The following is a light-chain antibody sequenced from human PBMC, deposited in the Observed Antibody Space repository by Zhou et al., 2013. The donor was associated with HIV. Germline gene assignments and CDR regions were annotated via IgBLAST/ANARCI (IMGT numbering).Light chain of an antibody. CDR3: QQSSTTPLT. J-gene: IGKJ4*01. Sequence: DIQMTQSPSSLSASVGDRVTITCRASQSISSYLNWYQQKPGKAPKLLIYAASSLQSGVPSRFSGSGSGTDFTLTINSLQPEDFATYFCQQSSTTPLTFGGGTKVEI. CDR1: QSISSY. V-gene: IGKV1-39*01. CDR2: AAS.